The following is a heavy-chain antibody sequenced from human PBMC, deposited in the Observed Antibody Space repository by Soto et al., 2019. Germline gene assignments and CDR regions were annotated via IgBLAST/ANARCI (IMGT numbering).Heavy chain of an antibody. CDR1: EGTFKNYA. Sequence: GASVKVSCKASEGTFKNYAISWIRQAPGHGLEWMGGIIPIFGTPNYAQKFQGRVTISADKTTTTAYMDLTSLISDDTAVYYCARVLEGSSWNAIDFWGPGTLVTVSS. J-gene: IGHJ4*02. CDR2: IIPIFGTP. CDR3: ARVLEGSSWNAIDF. D-gene: IGHD6-13*01. V-gene: IGHV1-69*06.